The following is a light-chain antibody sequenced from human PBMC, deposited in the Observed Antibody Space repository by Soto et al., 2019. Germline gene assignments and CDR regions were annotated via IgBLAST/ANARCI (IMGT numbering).Light chain of an antibody. CDR3: PQYHNWPPQYT. CDR1: QTVARN. V-gene: IGKV3-15*01. J-gene: IGKJ2*01. Sequence: EIMMTQSPATLSVSPGERATLSCRASQTVARNLAWYQQKPGQAPRLLIHGASTRATGVSARFSGSGSGTEFTLTISSLQSEDFAVYYCPQYHNWPPQYTFGQGTKLQIK. CDR2: GAS.